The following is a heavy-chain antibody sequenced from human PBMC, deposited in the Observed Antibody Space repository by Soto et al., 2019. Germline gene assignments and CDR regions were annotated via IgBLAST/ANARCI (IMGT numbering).Heavy chain of an antibody. CDR2: INTDGSST. J-gene: IGHJ4*02. CDR1: GFSFRTYW. CDR3: TRGARSFDY. V-gene: IGHV3-74*01. Sequence: GGSLRLSCAASGFSFRTYWMHWVRQVPGKGLVWVSHINTDGSSTTYADSVRGRFTISRDNAKNTLYLQMNSLRAEDTAVYYCTRGARSFDYWGQGTLVTVSS.